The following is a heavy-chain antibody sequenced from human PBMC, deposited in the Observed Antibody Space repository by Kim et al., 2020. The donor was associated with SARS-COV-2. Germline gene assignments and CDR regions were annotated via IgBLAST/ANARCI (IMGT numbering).Heavy chain of an antibody. D-gene: IGHD6-13*01. CDR1: GFTFSSYW. Sequence: GGSLRLSCAASGFTFSSYWMSWVRQAPGKGLEWVANIKQDGSEKYYVDSVKGRFTISRDNAKNSLYLQMNSLRAEDTAVYYCARRTAGYEFYYYYGMDVWGQGTTVTVSS. J-gene: IGHJ6*02. CDR3: ARRTAGYEFYYYYGMDV. V-gene: IGHV3-7*03. CDR2: IKQDGSEK.